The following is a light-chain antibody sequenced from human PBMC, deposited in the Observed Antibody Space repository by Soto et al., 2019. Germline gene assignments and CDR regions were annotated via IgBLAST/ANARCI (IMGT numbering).Light chain of an antibody. CDR1: KLEDKY. V-gene: IGLV3-1*01. Sequence: SYELTQPPSVSVSPGQTASITCSADKLEDKYVSWYQQKPGQSPVLVIYQDNKRPSGIPERFSGSNSGNTATLTISGTQAMDEADYYCQAWDSSLGFFGTGTMLTVL. CDR2: QDN. J-gene: IGLJ1*01. CDR3: QAWDSSLGF.